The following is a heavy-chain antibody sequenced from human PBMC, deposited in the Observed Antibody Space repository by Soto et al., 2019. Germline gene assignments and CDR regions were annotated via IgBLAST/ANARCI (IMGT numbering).Heavy chain of an antibody. Sequence: GASVKVSCKASGYTFTSYYMHWVRQAPGQGLEWMEIINPSGGSTSYAQKFQGRVTMTRDTSTSTVYMELSSLRSEDTAVYYCARDTRGPTEAFDIWGQGTMVTVSS. J-gene: IGHJ3*02. D-gene: IGHD3-3*01. CDR3: ARDTRGPTEAFDI. CDR1: GYTFTSYY. CDR2: INPSGGST. V-gene: IGHV1-46*03.